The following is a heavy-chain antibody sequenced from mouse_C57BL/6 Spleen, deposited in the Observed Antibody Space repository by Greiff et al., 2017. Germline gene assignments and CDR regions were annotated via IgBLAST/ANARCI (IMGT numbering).Heavy chain of an antibody. J-gene: IGHJ4*01. CDR3: TTLVATAYAMDY. Sequence: VQLQQSGAELVRPGASVKLSCTASGFNIKDYYMHWVKQRPEQGLEWIGRIDPEDGDTEYAPKFQGTATMTADTSSNTAYLQLSSLTSEDTAVYYSTTLVATAYAMDYWGQGTSVTVSS. CDR1: GFNIKDYY. CDR2: IDPEDGDT. V-gene: IGHV14-1*01. D-gene: IGHD1-1*01.